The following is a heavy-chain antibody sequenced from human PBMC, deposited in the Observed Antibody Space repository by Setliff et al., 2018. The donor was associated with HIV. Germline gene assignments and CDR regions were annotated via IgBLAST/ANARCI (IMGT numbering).Heavy chain of an antibody. V-gene: IGHV5-51*01. CDR1: GYSFTSYW. D-gene: IGHD1-20*01. J-gene: IGHJ6*02. CDR3: ASSITVAAGRSHYYYAMDV. Sequence: GESLKISCKGSGYSFTSYWIGWVRQMPGKGLEWMGIIHPGDSNTRYSPSFQGQVTISADKSISTAYLQWSSLKASDTAMYYCASSITVAAGRSHYYYAMDVWGQGATVTVSS. CDR2: IHPGDSNT.